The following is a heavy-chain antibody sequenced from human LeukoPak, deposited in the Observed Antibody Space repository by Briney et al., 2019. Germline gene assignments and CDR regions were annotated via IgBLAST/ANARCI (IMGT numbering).Heavy chain of an antibody. J-gene: IGHJ4*02. CDR1: GYTFTSLG. CDR3: ARDGGVTTTPDY. Sequence: GASVKVSCKASGYTFTSLGINWVRQAPGQGLEWMGWIGTYTGNRNFAQKFKGRVTLPTDTSTSTVFMELRGLTSDDTAVYYCARDGGVTTTPDYWGQGTLVTVSS. D-gene: IGHD4-17*01. V-gene: IGHV1-18*01. CDR2: IGTYTGNR.